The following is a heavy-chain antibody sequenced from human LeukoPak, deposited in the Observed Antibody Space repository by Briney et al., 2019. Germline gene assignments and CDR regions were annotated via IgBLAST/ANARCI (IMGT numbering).Heavy chain of an antibody. V-gene: IGHV3-23*01. J-gene: IGHJ6*02. CDR2: ISGSGGST. CDR1: GFTFSSYA. CDR3: AKVECSSTSCFYYYYYGMDV. D-gene: IGHD2-2*01. Sequence: GGSLRLSCAASGFTFSSYAVSWVRQAPGKGLEWVSAISGSGGSTYYADSVKGRFTISRDNSKNTLYLQMNSLRAEDTAVYYCAKVECSSTSCFYYYYYGMDVWGQGTTVTVSS.